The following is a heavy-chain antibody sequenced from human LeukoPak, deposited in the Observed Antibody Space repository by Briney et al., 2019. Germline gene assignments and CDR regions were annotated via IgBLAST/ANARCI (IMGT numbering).Heavy chain of an antibody. CDR3: AKDQGGDYDILTGPAS. D-gene: IGHD3-9*01. CDR2: MSGGGGST. Sequence: PGGSLRLSCAASGFTFSSYAMIWVRQAPGKGLEWVSGMSGGGGSTYYADSVKGRFTISRDNSKSTLFLQMNNLGAGDTAVYYCAKDQGGDYDILTGPASWGQGTLVAVSS. V-gene: IGHV3-23*01. J-gene: IGHJ4*02. CDR1: GFTFSSYA.